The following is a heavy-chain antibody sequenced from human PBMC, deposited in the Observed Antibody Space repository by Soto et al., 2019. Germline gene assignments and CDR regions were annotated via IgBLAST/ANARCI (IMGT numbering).Heavy chain of an antibody. CDR1: GFTFYSHA. CDR3: VDGGSIGRPPLDP. Sequence: EVQLLESGGDLVQPGGSLRLSCAASGFTFYSHAMSWVRQAPGKGLEWVSGTSASGGVTYYADSVKGRFTMSRDNAKNTLWLQMNSLRVADTAVYYCVDGGSIGRPPLDPWGQGTLVIVSS. J-gene: IGHJ5*02. D-gene: IGHD6-6*01. CDR2: TSASGGVT. V-gene: IGHV3-23*01.